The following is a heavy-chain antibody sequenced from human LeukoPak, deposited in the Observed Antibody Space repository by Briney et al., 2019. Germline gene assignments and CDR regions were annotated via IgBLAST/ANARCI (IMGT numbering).Heavy chain of an antibody. Sequence: PGGSLRLPCAASGFTFSSYWMHWVRQAPAKGLVWVSRINSDGSSTSYADSEKGRFTISRDNAKNTLYLQMNSLRAEDTAVYYCARRITGWFDPWGQGTLVTVSS. CDR1: GFTFSSYW. V-gene: IGHV3-74*01. CDR3: ARRITGWFDP. CDR2: INSDGSST. D-gene: IGHD1-14*01. J-gene: IGHJ5*02.